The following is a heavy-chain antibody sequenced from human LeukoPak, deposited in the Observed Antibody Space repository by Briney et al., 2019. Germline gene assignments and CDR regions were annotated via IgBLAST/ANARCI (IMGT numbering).Heavy chain of an antibody. D-gene: IGHD6-25*01. V-gene: IGHV4-39*01. CDR1: GGSISDSNYY. CDR3: ARQSTIATAKIDP. Sequence: SETLSLTCTVSGGSISDSNYYWGWIRQPPGRGLEWIGNIYYRGNTFYSPSLKSRVTVSVDTSKNQFSLKLNSVTAADTAIYYCARQSTIATAKIDPWGQGSLVTVSS. J-gene: IGHJ5*02. CDR2: IYYRGNT.